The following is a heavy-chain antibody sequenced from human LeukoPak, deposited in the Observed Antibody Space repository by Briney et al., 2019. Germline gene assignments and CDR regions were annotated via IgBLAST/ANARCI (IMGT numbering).Heavy chain of an antibody. CDR3: AKDSRRDYYFDY. Sequence: GGSLRLSCAASGFTFSSYGMHWVRQAPGKGLEWVAFIRYDGSNKYYADSVKGRFTISRDNSKNTLYLQMSSLRAEDTAVYYCAKDSRRDYYFDYWGQGTLVTVSS. J-gene: IGHJ4*02. D-gene: IGHD3/OR15-3a*01. V-gene: IGHV3-30*02. CDR1: GFTFSSYG. CDR2: IRYDGSNK.